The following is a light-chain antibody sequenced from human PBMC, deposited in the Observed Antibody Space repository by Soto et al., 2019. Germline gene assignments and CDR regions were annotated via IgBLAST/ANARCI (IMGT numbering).Light chain of an antibody. Sequence: QSVLTQPPSVSAAPGQTVTISGSGSSSNIGNNYVSWYQQLPGTAPKLLIYDNNKRPSGIPDRFYGSQSGTSATLGITGLKAVDEADDYCSASHSNVTVVVFGGGNKLTVL. CDR3: SASHSNVTVVV. CDR2: DNN. J-gene: IGLJ2*01. CDR1: SSNIGNNY. V-gene: IGLV1-51*01.